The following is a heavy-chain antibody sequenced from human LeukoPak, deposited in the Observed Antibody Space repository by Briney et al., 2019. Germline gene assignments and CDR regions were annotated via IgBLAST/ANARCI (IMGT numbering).Heavy chain of an antibody. CDR1: GFTFSSYAM. J-gene: IGHJ4*02. Sequence: GSLRLSCAASGFTFSSYAMSWVRQPPGKGLEWIGEIYHSGSTTYNPSLKSRVTISVDKSKNQFSLKMNSVTAADTAVYYCARLEIAAVGGYFDYWGQGTLVTVSS. CDR2: IYHSGST. CDR3: ARLEIAAVGGYFDY. V-gene: IGHV4-4*02. D-gene: IGHD2-21*01.